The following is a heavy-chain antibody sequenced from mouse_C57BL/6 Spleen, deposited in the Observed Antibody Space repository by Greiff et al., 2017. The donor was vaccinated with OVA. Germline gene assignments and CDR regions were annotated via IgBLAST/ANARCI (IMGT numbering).Heavy chain of an antibody. D-gene: IGHD2-1*01. CDR2: IYPGDGDT. V-gene: IGHV1-80*01. J-gene: IGHJ2*01. CDR3: ARMGNFYFDY. Sequence: VKLMESGAELVKPGASVKISCKASGYAFSSYWMNWVKQRPGKGLEWIGQIYPGDGDTNYNGKFKGKATLTADKSSSTAYMQLSSLTSEDSAVYFCARMGNFYFDYWGQGTTLTVSS. CDR1: GYAFSSYW.